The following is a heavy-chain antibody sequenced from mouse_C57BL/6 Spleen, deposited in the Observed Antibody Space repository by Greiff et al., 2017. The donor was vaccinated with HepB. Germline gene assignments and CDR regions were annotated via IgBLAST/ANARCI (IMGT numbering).Heavy chain of an antibody. CDR1: GYTFTSYW. D-gene: IGHD1-1*01. V-gene: IGHV1-69*01. J-gene: IGHJ4*01. CDR3: ARRITTDYAMDY. CDR2: IDPSDSYT. Sequence: QVQLQQPGAELVMPGASVKLSCKASGYTFTSYWMHWVKQRPGQGLEWIGEIDPSDSYTSYNQKFKGKSTLTVDKSSSTAYMQLSSLTSEDSAVYYCARRITTDYAMDYWGQGTSVTVSS.